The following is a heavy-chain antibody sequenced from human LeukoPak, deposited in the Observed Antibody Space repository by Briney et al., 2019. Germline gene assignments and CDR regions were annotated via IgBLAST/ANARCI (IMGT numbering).Heavy chain of an antibody. V-gene: IGHV1-8*01. D-gene: IGHD6-13*01. J-gene: IGHJ4*02. CDR1: GYTFTSYD. CDR2: MNPNSGNT. Sequence: ASVKVSCKASGYTFTSYDINWVRQATGQGLEWMGWMNPNSGNTGHAQKFQGRVTMTRNTSISTAYMELSSLRSEDTAVYYCARGQRFRGVAAAGGYWGQGTLVTVSS. CDR3: ARGQRFRGVAAAGGY.